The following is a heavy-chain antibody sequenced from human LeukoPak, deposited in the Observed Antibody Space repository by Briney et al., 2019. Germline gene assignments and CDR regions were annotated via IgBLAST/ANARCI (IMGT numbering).Heavy chain of an antibody. CDR2: IYYSVST. CDR3: ARLGLVGATDY. V-gene: IGHV4-39*01. D-gene: IGHD1-26*01. J-gene: IGHJ4*02. Sequence: PSETLSLTCSVSGDSISTGSSYWGWIRQPPGKGLEWIGSIYYSVSTYYNPSLKSRVTISADTSKNQFSLKLSSVTAADTAVYYCARLGLVGATDYWGQGTLVTVSS. CDR1: GDSISTGSSY.